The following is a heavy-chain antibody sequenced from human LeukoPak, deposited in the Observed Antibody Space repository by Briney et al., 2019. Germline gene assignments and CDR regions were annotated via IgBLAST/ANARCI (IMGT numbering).Heavy chain of an antibody. J-gene: IGHJ4*02. CDR3: ARAVTVVTRGGLVFDY. CDR2: ISSSSNTI. Sequence: GGSLRLSCAASGFTFSSYSMNWVRQAPGKGLEWVSYISSSSNTIYYADSVKGRFTISRDNAKNSLFLQMSSLRDEDTSVYYCARAVTVVTRGGLVFDYWGQGTLVTVSS. V-gene: IGHV3-48*02. D-gene: IGHD2-21*02. CDR1: GFTFSSYS.